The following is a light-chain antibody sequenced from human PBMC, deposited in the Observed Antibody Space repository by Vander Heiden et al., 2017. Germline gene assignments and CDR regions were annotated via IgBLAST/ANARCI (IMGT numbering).Light chain of an antibody. V-gene: IGKV2-30*01. J-gene: IGKJ2*01. CDR2: KVS. CDR3: MQGTHWPYT. CDR1: QSLVFSDGNTY. Sequence: DVVMTQSPLSLPVTLGQPASISCRSSQSLVFSDGNTYLCWFQQRPGQSPRRLIYKVSDRDSGVPDRFSGSGSGPEFTLKISRVEAEDVGVYYCMQGTHWPYTFGQGTKLEIK.